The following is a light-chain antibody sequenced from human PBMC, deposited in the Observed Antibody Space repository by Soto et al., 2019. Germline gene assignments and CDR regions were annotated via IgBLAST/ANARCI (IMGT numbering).Light chain of an antibody. CDR2: GAS. CDR1: QSISGN. Sequence: EIVMTQSPATLPVSPGEGGTLYCRASQSISGNLAWYQQKPGQAPRLLIYGASTRATGIPARFSGSGSGTDFTLTISRLEPEDFAVYYCQQYNNWPPWTFGQGTKVDI. CDR3: QQYNNWPPWT. J-gene: IGKJ1*01. V-gene: IGKV3-15*01.